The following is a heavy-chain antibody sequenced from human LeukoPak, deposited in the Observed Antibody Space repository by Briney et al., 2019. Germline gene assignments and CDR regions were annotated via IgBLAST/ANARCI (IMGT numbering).Heavy chain of an antibody. CDR1: GFTFSNAW. CDR3: TTERHFDWLLFDAFDI. CDR2: IKSKTDGGTT. V-gene: IGHV3-15*01. D-gene: IGHD3-9*01. Sequence: GGSLRLSCAASGFTFSNAWMSWVRQAPGKGLEWVGRIKSKTDGGTTDYAAPVKGRFTISRDDSKNTLYLQMNSLKTEDTAVYCCTTERHFDWLLFDAFDIWGQGTMVTVSS. J-gene: IGHJ3*02.